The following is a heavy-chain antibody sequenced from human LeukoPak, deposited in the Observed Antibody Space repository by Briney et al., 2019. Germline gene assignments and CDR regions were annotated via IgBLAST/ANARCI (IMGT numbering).Heavy chain of an antibody. CDR2: IIPIFGTA. Sequence: GSSVKVSCKASGGTFSSYAISWVRQAPGQGLEWMGRIIPIFGTAHYAQKFQGRVTITTDESTSTAYMELSSLRSEDTAVYYCARDQDYYDSSGHDYWGQGTLVTVSS. V-gene: IGHV1-69*05. CDR3: ARDQDYYDSSGHDY. CDR1: GGTFSSYA. J-gene: IGHJ4*02. D-gene: IGHD3-22*01.